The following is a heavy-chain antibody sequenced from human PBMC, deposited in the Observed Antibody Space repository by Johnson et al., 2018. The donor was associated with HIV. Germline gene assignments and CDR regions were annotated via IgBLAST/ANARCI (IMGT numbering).Heavy chain of an antibody. J-gene: IGHJ3*02. V-gene: IGHV3-13*01. CDR1: GFTFSSYD. Sequence: VQLVESGGGLVQPGGSLRLSCAASGFTFSSYDMHWVRQATGKGLEWVSTIGTAGDTYYPGSVKGRFTISRENAKNSLYLQMNSLRAGDTAVYYCARTLGCGTEDAVDIWGQGTMVTVSS. D-gene: IGHD3-16*01. CDR2: IGTAGDT. CDR3: ARTLGCGTEDAVDI.